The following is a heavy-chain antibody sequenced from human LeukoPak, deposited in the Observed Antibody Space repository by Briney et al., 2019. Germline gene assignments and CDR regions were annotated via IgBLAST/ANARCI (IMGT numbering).Heavy chain of an antibody. D-gene: IGHD3-10*01. Sequence: ASVKVSCKASGYTFTSYGTSWVRQAPGQGLEWMGWISAYNGNTNYAQKLQGRVTMTTDTSTSTAYMELRSLRSDDTAVYYCARDQVITMVRGVPTSPYYYYGMDVWGQGTTVTVSS. J-gene: IGHJ6*02. CDR3: ARDQVITMVRGVPTSPYYYYGMDV. CDR1: GYTFTSYG. V-gene: IGHV1-18*01. CDR2: ISAYNGNT.